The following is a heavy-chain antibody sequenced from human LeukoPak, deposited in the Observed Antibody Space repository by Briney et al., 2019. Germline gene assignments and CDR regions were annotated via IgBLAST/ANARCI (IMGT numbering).Heavy chain of an antibody. CDR2: INWNGGST. D-gene: IGHD3-16*01. V-gene: IGHV3-20*04. CDR1: GFTFDDYG. J-gene: IGHJ6*03. CDR3: ARDSGGHYYYYMDV. Sequence: GGSLRLSCAASGFTFDDYGMSWVRQAPGKGLEWVSGINWNGGSTGYADSVKGRFTISRDNAKNSLYLQMNSLRAEDTALYYCARDSGGHYYYYMDVWGKGTTVTVSS.